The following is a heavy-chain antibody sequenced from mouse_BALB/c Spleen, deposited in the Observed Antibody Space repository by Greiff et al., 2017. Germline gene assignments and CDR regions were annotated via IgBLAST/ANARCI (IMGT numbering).Heavy chain of an antibody. V-gene: IGHV14-1*02. CDR2: IDPENGNT. CDR1: GFNIKDYY. Sequence: EVMLVESGAELVRPGALVKLSCKASGFNIKDYYMHWVKQRPEQGLEWIGWIDPENGNTIYDPKFQGKASITADTSSNTAYLQLSSLTSEDTAVYYCARRGGYDGFDYWGQGTTLTVSS. CDR3: ARRGGYDGFDY. J-gene: IGHJ2*01. D-gene: IGHD2-2*01.